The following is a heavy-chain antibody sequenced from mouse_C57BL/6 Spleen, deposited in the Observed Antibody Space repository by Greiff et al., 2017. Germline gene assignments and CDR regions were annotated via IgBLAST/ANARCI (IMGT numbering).Heavy chain of an antibody. D-gene: IGHD1-1*01. CDR3: ARSKANYYGSSYDYFDY. Sequence: VQLQQPGAELVKPGASVKLSCKASGYTFTSYWMHWVKQRPGQGLEWIGMIHPNSGSTNYNEKFKSKATLTVDKSSSTAYMQLSSLTSEDSAVYYCARSKANYYGSSYDYFDYWGQGTTLTVSS. CDR2: IHPNSGST. CDR1: GYTFTSYW. V-gene: IGHV1-64*01. J-gene: IGHJ2*01.